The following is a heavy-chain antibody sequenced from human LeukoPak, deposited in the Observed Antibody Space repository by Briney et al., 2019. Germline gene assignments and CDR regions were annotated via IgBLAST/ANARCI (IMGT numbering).Heavy chain of an antibody. Sequence: GGSLRLSCAASGFSFDNYSMNWVRQAPGKGLEWVSSISSSSSYIYYADSVKGRFTISRDNAKNSLYLQMNSLRAEDTAVYYCAWMYDSSANGYWGQGTLVTVSS. CDR1: GFSFDNYS. CDR2: ISSSSSYI. CDR3: AWMYDSSANGY. J-gene: IGHJ4*02. V-gene: IGHV3-21*01. D-gene: IGHD3-22*01.